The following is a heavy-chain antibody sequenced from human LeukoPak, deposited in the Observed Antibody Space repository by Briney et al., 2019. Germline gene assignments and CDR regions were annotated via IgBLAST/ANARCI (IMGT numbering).Heavy chain of an antibody. V-gene: IGHV3-30*04. Sequence: PGGSLRLSCAASGFTFSSYAMHWVRQAPGKGLEWVAVISYDGSNKYYADSVKGRFTISRDNSKNTLYLQMNSLRAEDTAVYYCASSPHGGNTYYYYGMDVWGQGTTVTVSS. D-gene: IGHD4-23*01. CDR2: ISYDGSNK. CDR3: ASSPHGGNTYYYYGMDV. J-gene: IGHJ6*02. CDR1: GFTFSSYA.